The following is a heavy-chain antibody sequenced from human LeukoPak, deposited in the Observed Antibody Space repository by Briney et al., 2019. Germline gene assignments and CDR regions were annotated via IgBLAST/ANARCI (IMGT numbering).Heavy chain of an antibody. CDR3: ARDDGFSCYSY. J-gene: IGHJ4*02. D-gene: IGHD3/OR15-3a*01. V-gene: IGHV3-15*01. CDR1: GFTFNNTW. CDR2: IKRKIEAEAT. Sequence: GGSLRLSCAVSGFTFNNTWMNWVRQAPGKGLEWVGRIKRKIEAEATDYAAPVKGRFTISRDDSKSTLYLQMNSLKSEDTAVYYCARDDGFSCYSYWGQGTLVTVSS.